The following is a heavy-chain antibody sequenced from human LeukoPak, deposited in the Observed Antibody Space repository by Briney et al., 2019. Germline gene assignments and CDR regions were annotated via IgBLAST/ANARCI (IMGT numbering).Heavy chain of an antibody. J-gene: IGHJ1*01. CDR1: GYSISSGYY. CDR3: ARGRAATA. Sequence: SETLSLTCTVSGYSISSGYYWGWIRQPPGKGLEWIGSIYHSGSTNYNPSLKSRATISADTSKNQFSLKLSSVTAADTGVYYCARGRAATAWGQGTVVTVSS. CDR2: IYHSGST. V-gene: IGHV4-38-2*02. D-gene: IGHD6-13*01.